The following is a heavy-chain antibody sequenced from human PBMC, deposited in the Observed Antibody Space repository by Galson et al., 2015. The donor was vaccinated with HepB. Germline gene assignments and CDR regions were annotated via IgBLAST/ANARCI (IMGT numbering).Heavy chain of an antibody. V-gene: IGHV1-18*01. CDR1: GYMFTNYG. J-gene: IGHJ5*02. Sequence: SVKVSCKATGYMFTNYGVNWVRQAPGQGLEWVGWISAYDGDTYSAQKLQDRVTMTTDTSTSTAYMELRRLRSDDTAVYFCARDAVAKRSGARDNYDSGGYPNWWFDPRGQGTLVTVSS. D-gene: IGHD3-22*01. CDR3: ARDAVAKRSGARDNYDSGGYPNWWFDP. CDR2: ISAYDGDT.